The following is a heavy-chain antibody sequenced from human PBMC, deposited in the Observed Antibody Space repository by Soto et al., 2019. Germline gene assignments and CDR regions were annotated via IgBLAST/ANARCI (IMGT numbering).Heavy chain of an antibody. CDR3: AKDIQGRGATTGDDAFDI. CDR2: ISSSGGTT. J-gene: IGHJ3*02. V-gene: IGHV3-23*01. Sequence: EVQLLESWGGLVQPGGSLRLSCVGSEFTFSNYAMNWVRQAPGEGPEWVSLISSSGGTTYYADSVKGRFSISRDNSKNTLYLQMNSLRVEDTAIYYCAKDIQGRGATTGDDAFDIWGQGTMVTVSS. D-gene: IGHD1-1*01. CDR1: EFTFSNYA.